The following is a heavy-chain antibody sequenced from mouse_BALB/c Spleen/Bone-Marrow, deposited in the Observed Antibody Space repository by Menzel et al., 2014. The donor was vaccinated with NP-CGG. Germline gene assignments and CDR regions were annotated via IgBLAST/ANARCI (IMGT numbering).Heavy chain of an antibody. Sequence: QVQLKQSGAELVKPGASVKLSCQASGYTFTSYWMHWVKQRPGQGLEWIGEINPSNGRTNYNEKFKIKATLTVDKSSSTAYMQLSSVTSEDSAVYYCASYRGAYWGQGTLVTVSA. CDR3: ASYRGAY. CDR1: GYTFTSYW. CDR2: INPSNGRT. J-gene: IGHJ3*01. D-gene: IGHD2-12*01. V-gene: IGHV1S81*02.